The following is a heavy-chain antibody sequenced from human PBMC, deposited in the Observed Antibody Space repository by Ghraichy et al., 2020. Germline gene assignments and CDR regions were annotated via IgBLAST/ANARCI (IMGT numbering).Heavy chain of an antibody. J-gene: IGHJ4*02. D-gene: IGHD1-26*01. CDR3: VGFGSWELLRVGSLDYFDY. CDR1: GFTFSSYA. V-gene: IGHV3-23*01. Sequence: GGSLRLSCAASGFTFSSYAMSWVRQAPGKGLEWVSAISGSGGSTYYADSVKGRFTISRDNSKNTLYLQMNSLRAEDTAVYYCVGFGSWELLRVGSLDYFDYWGQGTLVTVSS. CDR2: ISGSGGST.